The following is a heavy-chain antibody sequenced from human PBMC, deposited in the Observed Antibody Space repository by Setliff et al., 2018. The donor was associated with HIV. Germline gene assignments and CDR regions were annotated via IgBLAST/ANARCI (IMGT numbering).Heavy chain of an antibody. CDR1: DDPINSFY. Sequence: SETLSLTCTVSDDPINSFYWSWIRQPPGKGLEWIGYIYTSGSTNYNPSLEGRVTISVDTSKNQFSLKPSSVTAADTAVYYCARTPEDYDQYFFDRWGQGTRVTSPQ. V-gene: IGHV4-4*09. CDR3: ARTPEDYDQYFFDR. J-gene: IGHJ4*02. CDR2: IYTSGST. D-gene: IGHD3-22*01.